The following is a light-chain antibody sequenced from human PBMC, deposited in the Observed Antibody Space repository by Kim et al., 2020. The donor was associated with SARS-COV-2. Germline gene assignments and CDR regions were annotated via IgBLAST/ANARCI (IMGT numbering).Light chain of an antibody. Sequence: QSALTQPASVSGSPGQSINISCTGTTTDVGSYSLVSWYQQLSGKSPKLLIYELNKRPSGISNRFSGSKFGNTASLTISGLQAEDEADYYCCSYAGRTTWVFGGGTKVTVL. CDR3: CSYAGRTTWV. J-gene: IGLJ3*02. V-gene: IGLV2-23*02. CDR1: TTDVGSYSL. CDR2: ELN.